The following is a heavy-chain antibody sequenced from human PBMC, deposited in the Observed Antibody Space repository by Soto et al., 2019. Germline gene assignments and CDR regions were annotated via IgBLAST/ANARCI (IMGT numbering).Heavy chain of an antibody. CDR2: INHSGST. CDR3: ARESGSGWYVWFDP. J-gene: IGHJ5*02. V-gene: IGHV4-34*01. Sequence: SETLSLTCAVYGGSFSGYYWSWIRQPPGKGLEWIGEINHSGSTNYNPSPKSRVTISVDTSKNQFSLKLSSVTAADTAVYYCARESGSGWYVWFDPWGQGTLVTVSS. CDR1: GGSFSGYY. D-gene: IGHD6-19*01.